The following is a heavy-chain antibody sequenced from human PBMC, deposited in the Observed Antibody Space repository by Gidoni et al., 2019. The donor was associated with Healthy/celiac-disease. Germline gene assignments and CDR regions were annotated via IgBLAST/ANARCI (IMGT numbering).Heavy chain of an antibody. J-gene: IGHJ3*02. CDR3: AKEWPRDAFDI. V-gene: IGHV3-30*18. CDR1: RFTFSSYG. CDR2: ISYDGSNK. D-gene: IGHD5-12*01. Sequence: QVQLVESGGGVVQPGRSLRLSCAASRFTFSSYGMHWVRQAPGKGLEWVAVISYDGSNKYYADSVKGRFTISRDNSKNTLYLQMNSLRAEDTAVYYCAKEWPRDAFDIWGQGTMVTVSS.